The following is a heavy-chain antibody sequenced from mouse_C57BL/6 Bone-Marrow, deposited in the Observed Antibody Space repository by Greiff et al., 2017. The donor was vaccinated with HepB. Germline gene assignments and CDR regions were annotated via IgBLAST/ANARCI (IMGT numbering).Heavy chain of an antibody. V-gene: IGHV1-62-2*01. D-gene: IGHD2-3*01. Sequence: QVHVKQSGAELVKPGASVKLSCKASGYTFTEYTIHWVKQRSGQGLEWIGWFYPGSGSIKYNEKFKDKATLTADKSSSTVYMELSRLTSEDSAVYFCARHKKVYDGYYGFFFDYWGQGTTLTVSS. J-gene: IGHJ2*01. CDR2: FYPGSGSI. CDR1: GYTFTEYT. CDR3: ARHKKVYDGYYGFFFDY.